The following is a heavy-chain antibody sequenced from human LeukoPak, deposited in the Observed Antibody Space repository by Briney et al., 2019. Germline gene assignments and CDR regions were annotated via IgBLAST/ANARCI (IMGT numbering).Heavy chain of an antibody. V-gene: IGHV3-74*01. D-gene: IGHD3-22*01. Sequence: HPGGSLRLSCAASGFTFSSYAMSWVRQAPGKGLEWVSRISNDGSSTDYADSVKGRFTISRDNAKNTLYLQMNSLRAEDTAVYYCVKYQGGYRDAYWGQGTLVTVSS. CDR2: ISNDGSST. CDR3: VKYQGGYRDAY. J-gene: IGHJ4*02. CDR1: GFTFSSYA.